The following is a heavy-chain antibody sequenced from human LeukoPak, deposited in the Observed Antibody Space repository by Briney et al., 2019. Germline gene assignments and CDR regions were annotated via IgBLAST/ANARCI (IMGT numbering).Heavy chain of an antibody. Sequence: GGSLRLSCAASGFTFSNYGMHWVRQAPGKGLEWVSAISGSGGSTYYADSVKGRFTISRDNSKNTLYLQMNSLRAEDTAVYYCAKEVWYSSSSGPTDYWGQGTLVTVSS. V-gene: IGHV3-23*01. CDR1: GFTFSNYG. CDR2: ISGSGGST. J-gene: IGHJ4*02. D-gene: IGHD6-6*01. CDR3: AKEVWYSSSSGPTDY.